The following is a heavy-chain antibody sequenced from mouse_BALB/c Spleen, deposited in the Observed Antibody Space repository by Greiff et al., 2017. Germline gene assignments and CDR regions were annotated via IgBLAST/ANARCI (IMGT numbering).Heavy chain of an antibody. CDR1: GFSFTSYG. CDR3: ARNSAVVADWYFDV. J-gene: IGHJ1*01. Sequence: VQLQQSGPGLVQPSQSLSITCTVSGFSFTSYGVHWVRQSPGKGLEWLGVIWSGGSTDYNAAFISRLSISKDNSKSQVFFKMNSLQANDTAIYYCARNSAVVADWYFDVWGAGTTVTVSS. V-gene: IGHV2-2*02. CDR2: IWSGGST. D-gene: IGHD1-1*01.